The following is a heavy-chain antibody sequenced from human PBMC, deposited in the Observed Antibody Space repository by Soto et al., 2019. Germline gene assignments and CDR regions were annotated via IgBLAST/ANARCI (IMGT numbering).Heavy chain of an antibody. Sequence: SGPTLVNPTQTLTLTCTFSGFSLSTSGVGVGWIRQPPGKALEWLALIYWDDDKRYSPSLKSRLTITKDTSKNQVVLTMTNMDPVDTAVYYCAIPGRLFDYDLLTRFDYWGQGTLVTVS. J-gene: IGHJ4*02. CDR3: AIPGRLFDYDLLTRFDY. V-gene: IGHV2-5*02. CDR2: IYWDDDK. CDR1: GFSLSTSGVG. D-gene: IGHD3-9*01.